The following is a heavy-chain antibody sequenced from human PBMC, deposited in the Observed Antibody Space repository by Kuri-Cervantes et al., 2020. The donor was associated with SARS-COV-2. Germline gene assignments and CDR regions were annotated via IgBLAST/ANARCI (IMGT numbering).Heavy chain of an antibody. D-gene: IGHD2-15*01. CDR1: GGSISSSSYY. CDR3: ALETPYFDY. J-gene: IGHJ4*02. CDR2: IYYSGST. Sequence: GSLRLSCTVSGGSISSSSYYWGWIRQPPGKGLEWIGSIYYSGSTNCNPSLKSRVTISVDTSKNQFSLKLSSVTAADTAVYYCALETPYFDYWGQGTLVTVSS. V-gene: IGHV4-39*07.